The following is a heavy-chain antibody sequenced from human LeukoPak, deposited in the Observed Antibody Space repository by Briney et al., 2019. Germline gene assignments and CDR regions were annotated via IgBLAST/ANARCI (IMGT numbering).Heavy chain of an antibody. J-gene: IGHJ4*02. CDR3: ARAGITAACVY. CDR2: ISSSGSTI. D-gene: IGHD6-13*01. Sequence: GGSLRLSCAASGFTFSGYEMNWVRQAPGKGLEWVSYISSSGSTIYYADSVKGRFTISRDNAKNSLYLQMNSLRAEDTAVYYCARAGITAACVYWGQGTLVTVSS. CDR1: GFTFSGYE. V-gene: IGHV3-48*03.